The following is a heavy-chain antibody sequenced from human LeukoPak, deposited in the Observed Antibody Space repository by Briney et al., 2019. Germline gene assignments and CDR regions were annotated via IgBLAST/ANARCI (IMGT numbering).Heavy chain of an antibody. CDR3: ARGPSGGPRGD. Sequence: ASVKVSCKASGGTFSSYVISWVRQAPGQGLEWMGGSIPIFGTANYAQKFQGRVTITADESTSTAYMELNSLRSEDTAVYYCARGPSGGPRGDWGEGPLVTVSS. CDR1: GGTFSSYV. V-gene: IGHV1-69*13. CDR2: SIPIFGTA. J-gene: IGHJ4*02. D-gene: IGHD2-15*01.